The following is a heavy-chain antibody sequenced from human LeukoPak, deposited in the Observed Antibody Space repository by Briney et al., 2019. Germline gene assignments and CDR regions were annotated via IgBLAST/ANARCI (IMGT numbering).Heavy chain of an antibody. CDR2: ISGSGGST. CDR1: GFTFSSYA. V-gene: IGHV3-23*01. J-gene: IGHJ3*02. Sequence: GGSLRLSCAGSGFTFSSYAMSCVRQAPGKGLEWVSVISGSGGSTHYADSVKGRFSISRDNSKNTVYLQINSLRAEDTAVFYCAKGGRTDAFDIWGQGTMVTVSS. CDR3: AKGGRTDAFDI. D-gene: IGHD5-12*01.